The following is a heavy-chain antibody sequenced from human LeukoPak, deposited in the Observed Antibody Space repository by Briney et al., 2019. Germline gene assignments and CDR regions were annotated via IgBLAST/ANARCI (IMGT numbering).Heavy chain of an antibody. J-gene: IGHJ6*03. D-gene: IGHD1-26*01. CDR1: GYTFTSYD. Sequence: ASVKVSCKASGYTFTSYDINWVRQATGQGLEWMGWMNPNSGNTGYAQKFQGRVTITRNTSISTAYMELSSLRSEDTAVYYCARSLSGSYYLYYYYYYMDVWGKGTTVTVSS. V-gene: IGHV1-8*03. CDR3: ARSLSGSYYLYYYYYYMDV. CDR2: MNPNSGNT.